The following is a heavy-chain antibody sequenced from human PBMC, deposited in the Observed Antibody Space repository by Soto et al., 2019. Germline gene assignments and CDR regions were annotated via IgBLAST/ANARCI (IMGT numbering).Heavy chain of an antibody. D-gene: IGHD2-2*01. Sequence: GGSLRLSCAASGFTFSSYAMSWVRQAPGKGLEWVSAISGSGGSTYYADSVKGRFTISRDNSKNTLYLQMNSLRAEDTAVYYCAKERSNCSSTSCYVGGFDYWGQGTLVTVSS. CDR2: ISGSGGST. CDR3: AKERSNCSSTSCYVGGFDY. CDR1: GFTFSSYA. V-gene: IGHV3-23*01. J-gene: IGHJ4*02.